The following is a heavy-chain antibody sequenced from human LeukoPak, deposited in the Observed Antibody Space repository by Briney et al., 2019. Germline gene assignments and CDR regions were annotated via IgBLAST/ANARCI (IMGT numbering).Heavy chain of an antibody. CDR1: GFTFSSYS. CDR3: ARDWNPYDFWSGFAREMDV. D-gene: IGHD3-3*01. Sequence: GGSLRLSCAASGFTFSSYSMNWVRQAPGKGLEGVSSISSSSSYIYYADSVKGRFTISRDNAKNSLYLQMNSLRAEDTAVYYCARDWNPYDFWSGFAREMDVWGQGTTVTVSS. V-gene: IGHV3-21*01. CDR2: ISSSSSYI. J-gene: IGHJ6*02.